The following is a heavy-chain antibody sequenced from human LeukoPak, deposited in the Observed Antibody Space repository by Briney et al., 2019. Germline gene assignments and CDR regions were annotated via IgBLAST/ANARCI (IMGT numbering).Heavy chain of an antibody. CDR3: ASRDGYNIIDY. CDR1: GGSFSGYY. D-gene: IGHD5-24*01. Sequence: PSETLCLTCAVYGGSFSGYYWRWIREPPGKGLEWIGEINHSGSTNYNPSLKSRVTISVDTSKNQFSLKLSSVTAADTAVYYCASRDGYNIIDYCGQGTLVTVSS. CDR2: INHSGST. V-gene: IGHV4-34*01. J-gene: IGHJ4*02.